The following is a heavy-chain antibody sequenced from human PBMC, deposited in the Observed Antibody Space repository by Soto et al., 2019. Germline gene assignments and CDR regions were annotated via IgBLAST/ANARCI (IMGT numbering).Heavy chain of an antibody. CDR1: GGSISSDRW. CDR2: IHDSGST. CDR3: AGQWAAGYGAFDP. V-gene: IGHV4-4*02. D-gene: IGHD3-9*01. Sequence: QVKLQESGPGLEKPSGTLSLTCAVSGGSISSDRWWTWVRQAPGKGLEWIDEIHDSGSTNYNLSHKSRVTISIDKSKTQFSLEMTSVTAADTAIYYCAGQWAAGYGAFDPWGQGTRVTVSS. J-gene: IGHJ5*02.